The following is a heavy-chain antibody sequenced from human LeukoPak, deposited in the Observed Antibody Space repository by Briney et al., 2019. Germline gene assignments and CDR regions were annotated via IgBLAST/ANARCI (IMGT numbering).Heavy chain of an antibody. CDR2: ISDSGGST. D-gene: IGHD2-15*01. V-gene: IGHV3-64D*09. J-gene: IGHJ6*02. Sequence: GGSLRLSCSASGSPSSSYAMHWVRQAPRKGLEYVSAISDSGGSTYYADSVKGRFTISRDNSKNTLYLQMSSLRAEDTAVYFCVRGYSFGPYGMDVWGQGNTVTGSS. CDR3: VRGYSFGPYGMDV. CDR1: GSPSSSYA.